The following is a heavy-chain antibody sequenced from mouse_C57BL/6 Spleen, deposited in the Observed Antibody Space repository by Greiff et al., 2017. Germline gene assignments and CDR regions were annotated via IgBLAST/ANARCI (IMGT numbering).Heavy chain of an antibody. CDR3: ARLDYEKAWFAY. CDR2: IDPSDSYT. D-gene: IGHD2-4*01. V-gene: IGHV1-50*01. Sequence: QVQLQQSGAELVKPGASVKLSCKASGYTFTSYWMQWVKQRPGQGLEWIGEIDPSDSYTNYNQKFKGKATLTVDTSSSTAYMQLSSLTSEDSAVYYCARLDYEKAWFAYWGQGTLVTVSA. CDR1: GYTFTSYW. J-gene: IGHJ3*01.